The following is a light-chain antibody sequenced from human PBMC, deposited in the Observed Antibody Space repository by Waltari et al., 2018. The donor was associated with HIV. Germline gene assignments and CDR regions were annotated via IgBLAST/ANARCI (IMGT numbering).Light chain of an antibody. CDR2: GAS. Sequence: VMRQSPATLSVSSGGRATPSCRASQSVGSYLAWYQQKPGQAPRLLIYGASTRATGIPTRFSGSGSGTEFTLTISSLQSEDFAVYYCHQYNKWPRGTFGGGTKVEV. CDR3: HQYNKWPRGT. CDR1: QSVGSY. J-gene: IGKJ4*01. V-gene: IGKV3-15*01.